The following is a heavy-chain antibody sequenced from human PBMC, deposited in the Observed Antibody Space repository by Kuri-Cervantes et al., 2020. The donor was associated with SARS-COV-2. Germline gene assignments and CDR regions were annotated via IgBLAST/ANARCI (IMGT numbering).Heavy chain of an antibody. J-gene: IGHJ4*02. CDR1: GFAVNSFY. D-gene: IGHD6-19*01. V-gene: IGHV3-53*01. CDR2: INSGGST. Sequence: GESLKISCAASGFAVNSFYMSWVRQAPGKGLEWISNINSGGSTYYADSVKGRFTISRDNAKNSLYLQMNSLRAEDTALYYCVKGKNGWYGVDYWGQGTQVTVSS. CDR3: VKGKNGWYGVDY.